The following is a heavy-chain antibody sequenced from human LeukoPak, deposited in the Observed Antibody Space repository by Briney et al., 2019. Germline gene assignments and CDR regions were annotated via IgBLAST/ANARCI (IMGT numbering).Heavy chain of an antibody. CDR3: ARDLVRGVIIGY. CDR1: GYTFTGYY. V-gene: IGHV1-2*02. D-gene: IGHD3-10*01. CDR2: INPNSGGT. J-gene: IGHJ4*02. Sequence: ASVKVSCKASGYTFTGYYMHWVRQAPGQGLEWMGWINPNSGGTNYAQKFQGRVTMTRDTSISTAYMELSRLRSDDTVVYYCARDLVRGVIIGYWGQGTLVTVSS.